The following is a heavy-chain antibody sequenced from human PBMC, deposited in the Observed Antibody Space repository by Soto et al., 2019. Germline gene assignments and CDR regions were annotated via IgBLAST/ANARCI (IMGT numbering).Heavy chain of an antibody. Sequence: GGSLKISCAASGFTFSSYSMNWVRQAPGKGLEWVSYISSSSSTIYYADSVKGRFTISRDNAKNSLYLQMNSLRAEDTAVYYCARAPAPDIVVVPAAPDYWGQGTLVTVSS. CDR2: ISSSSSTI. CDR1: GFTFSSYS. J-gene: IGHJ4*02. V-gene: IGHV3-48*01. D-gene: IGHD2-2*01. CDR3: ARAPAPDIVVVPAAPDY.